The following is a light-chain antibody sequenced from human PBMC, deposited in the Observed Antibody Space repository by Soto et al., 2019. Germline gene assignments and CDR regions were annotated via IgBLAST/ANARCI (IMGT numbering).Light chain of an antibody. CDR1: QSITTY. CDR2: AAN. CDR3: QQTYSDPLT. V-gene: IGKV1-39*01. Sequence: IQMTQSPSSLSASVGDRVTIACRASQSITTYLNWYQQKPGKAPKLLIYAANNLQIGVPSRFSGSGSGTDFTLTISSLQPADLGTYYCQQTYSDPLTFGGGTKVDIK. J-gene: IGKJ4*01.